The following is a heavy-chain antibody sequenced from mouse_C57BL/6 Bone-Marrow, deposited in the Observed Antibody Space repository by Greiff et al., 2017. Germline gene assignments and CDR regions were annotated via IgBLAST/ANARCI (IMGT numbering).Heavy chain of an antibody. CDR1: GFTFSDYG. CDR2: IRSGSSTL. Sequence: EVKLVESGGGLVKPGGSLKLSCAASGFTFSDYGMHWVRQAPEKGLEWVAYIRSGSSTLYYADTVKGRFTISRDNATNTLFLQMTSLRAEDTAMYYCARSDYGSSDDAMDYWGQGTSVTVSS. CDR3: ARSDYGSSDDAMDY. D-gene: IGHD1-1*01. J-gene: IGHJ4*01. V-gene: IGHV5-17*01.